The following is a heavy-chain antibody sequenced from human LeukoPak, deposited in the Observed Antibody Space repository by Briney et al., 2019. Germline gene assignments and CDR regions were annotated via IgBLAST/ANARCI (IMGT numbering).Heavy chain of an antibody. V-gene: IGHV1-69*05. CDR3: ARDRGFYMVDY. CDR1: GGTFSSYA. D-gene: IGHD5-12*01. CDR2: IIPIFGTA. Sequence: ASVKVSCKASGGTFSSYAISWVRQAPGQGLEWMGRIIPIFGTANYAQKFQGRVTITTDESTSTAYMELSSLRSEDTAVYYCARDRGFYMVDYWGRGTLVTVSS. J-gene: IGHJ4*02.